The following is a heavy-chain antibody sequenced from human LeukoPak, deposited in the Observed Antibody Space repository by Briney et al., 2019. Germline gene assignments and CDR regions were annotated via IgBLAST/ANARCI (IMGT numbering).Heavy chain of an antibody. D-gene: IGHD3-22*01. V-gene: IGHV4-30-4*08. Sequence: SETLSLTCTVSGGSISSGDYYWSWIRQPPGKGLEWIGYIYYSGSTYYNPSLKSRVTISVDPSKNQFSLKLSSVTAADTAVYYCARGGYYDSSGYFDYWGQGTLVTVSS. CDR1: GGSISSGDYY. J-gene: IGHJ4*02. CDR2: IYYSGST. CDR3: ARGGYYDSSGYFDY.